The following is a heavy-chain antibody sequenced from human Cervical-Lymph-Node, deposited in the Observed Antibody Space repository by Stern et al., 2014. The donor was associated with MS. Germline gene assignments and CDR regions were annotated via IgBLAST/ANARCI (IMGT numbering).Heavy chain of an antibody. CDR3: ARANYDFWSGNSSFQRYYYGMDV. CDR2: ISSSRRTI. CDR1: GFTFSSYS. Sequence: EVQLLESGGGLVQPGGSLRLSCAASGFTFSSYSMNWVRQAPGKGLEWISYISSSRRTIYYADSVKGRFTISRDNAKNSLYLQMNSLRDEDTAVYYCARANYDFWSGNSSFQRYYYGMDVWGQGTTVTVSS. J-gene: IGHJ6*02. D-gene: IGHD3-3*01. V-gene: IGHV3-48*02.